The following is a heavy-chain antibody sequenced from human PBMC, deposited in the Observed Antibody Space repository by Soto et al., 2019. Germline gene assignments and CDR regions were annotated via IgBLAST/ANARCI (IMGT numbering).Heavy chain of an antibody. D-gene: IGHD1-26*01. J-gene: IGHJ4*02. Sequence: TSETLSLTCTVSGGSISNYYWSWIRQPPGKGLEWIGYIYYSGSTNYNPSLKSRVTISVDTSKNQFSLKLSSVTAADTAVYYCARRRVGAPLDYGGQGTLVTVSS. V-gene: IGHV4-59*08. CDR3: ARRRVGAPLDY. CDR2: IYYSGST. CDR1: GGSISNYY.